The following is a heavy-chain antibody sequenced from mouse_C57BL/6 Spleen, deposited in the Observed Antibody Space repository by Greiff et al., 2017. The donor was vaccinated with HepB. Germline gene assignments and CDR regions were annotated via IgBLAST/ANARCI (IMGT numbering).Heavy chain of an antibody. CDR2: ISYDGSN. J-gene: IGHJ2*01. CDR1: GYSITSGYY. CDR3: ATLYGYGGYYFDY. Sequence: EVQLQESGPGLVKPSQSLSLTCSVTGYSITSGYYWNLIRQFPGNKLEWMGYISYDGSNNYNPSLKNRISITRDTSKNQFFLKLNSVTTEDTATYYWATLYGYGGYYFDYWGQGTTLTVSS. D-gene: IGHD2-2*01. V-gene: IGHV3-6*01.